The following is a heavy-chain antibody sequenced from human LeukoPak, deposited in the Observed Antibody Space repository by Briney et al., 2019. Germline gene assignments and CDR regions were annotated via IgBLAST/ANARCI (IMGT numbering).Heavy chain of an antibody. CDR2: IIPIFGTA. D-gene: IGHD3-22*01. Sequence: ASVKVSCKASGGTFSSYAISWVRQAPGQGLEWMGGIIPIFGTANYAQKFQGRVTITTDESTSTAYMELSSLRSEDTAVYYCARARSPSSGYLLRDHNWFDPWGQGTLVTVSS. CDR1: GGTFSSYA. V-gene: IGHV1-69*05. J-gene: IGHJ5*02. CDR3: ARARSPSSGYLLRDHNWFDP.